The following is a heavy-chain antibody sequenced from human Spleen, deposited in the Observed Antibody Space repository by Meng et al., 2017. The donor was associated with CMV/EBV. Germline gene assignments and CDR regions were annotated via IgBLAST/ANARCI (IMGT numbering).Heavy chain of an antibody. D-gene: IGHD3-10*01. V-gene: IGHV4-34*01. CDR2: INHSGST. CDR3: ARGQAGGWFDP. CDR1: GGSISGYY. J-gene: IGHJ5*02. Sequence: SETLSLTCTVSGGSISGYYWSWIRQPPGKGLEWIGEINHSGSTNYNPSLKSRVTISVDTSKNQFSLKLSSVTAADTAVYYCARGQAGGWFDPWGQGTLVTVSS.